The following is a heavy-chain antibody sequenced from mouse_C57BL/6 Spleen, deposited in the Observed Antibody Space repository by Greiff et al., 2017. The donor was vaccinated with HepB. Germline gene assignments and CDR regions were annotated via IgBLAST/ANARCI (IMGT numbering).Heavy chain of an antibody. V-gene: IGHV1-81*01. D-gene: IGHD3-1*01. CDR2: IYPRSGNT. J-gene: IGHJ2*01. Sequence: VQLQQSGAELARPGASVKLSCKASGYTFTSYGISWVKQRTGQGLEWIGEIYPRSGNTYYNEKFKGKATLTADKSSSTAYMELLSLTSEDSAVYFCARSGVPGYFDYWGQGTTLTVSS. CDR3: ARSGVPGYFDY. CDR1: GYTFTSYG.